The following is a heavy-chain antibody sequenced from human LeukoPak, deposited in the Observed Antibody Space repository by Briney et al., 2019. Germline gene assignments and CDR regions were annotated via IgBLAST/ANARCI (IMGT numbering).Heavy chain of an antibody. CDR3: ARSARTYYYDSSGPSEDY. CDR2: IIPIFGTA. D-gene: IGHD3-22*01. V-gene: IGHV1-69*05. J-gene: IGHJ4*02. CDR1: GDTFSSYA. Sequence: SVKVSCKASGDTFSSYAISWVRQAPGQGLEWMGGIIPIFGTANYAQKFQGRVTITTDESTSTAYMELSSLRSEDTAVYYCARSARTYYYDSSGPSEDYWGQGTLVTVSS.